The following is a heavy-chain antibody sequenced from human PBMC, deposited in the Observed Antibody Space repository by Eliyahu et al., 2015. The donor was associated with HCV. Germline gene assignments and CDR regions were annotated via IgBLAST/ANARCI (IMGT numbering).Heavy chain of an antibody. D-gene: IGHD6-13*01. J-gene: IGHJ4*02. V-gene: IGHV4-39*01. CDR2: IYYNGDT. Sequence: QLQLQESGPGLVKPSETLSLTCTVSGGSVSSSSFHWGWIRQPPGKGLEWFGTIYYNGDTYYNPSLKSRVTMSVDTSKNQFSLKLSSVTAADTAVYYCARHYGIAAAGNEVLDSWGQGTLVTVSS. CDR1: GGSVSSSSFH. CDR3: ARHYGIAAAGNEVLDS.